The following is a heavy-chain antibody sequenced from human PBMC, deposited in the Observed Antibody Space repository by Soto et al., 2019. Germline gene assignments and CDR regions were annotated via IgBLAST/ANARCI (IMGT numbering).Heavy chain of an antibody. CDR1: GFTFSSYG. CDR2: IWYDGNNK. J-gene: IGHJ3*02. CDR3: AITDYAHAFDI. V-gene: IGHV3-33*01. Sequence: QVQLVESGGGVVQPGRSLRLSCAASGFTFSSYGMHWVRQAPGKGLEWVEVIWYDGNNKYYADSVKGRVTISRDTSKNTLYLQMNSLRAEDTAGYYWAITDYAHAFDIWGQGTMVIVSS. D-gene: IGHD4-17*01.